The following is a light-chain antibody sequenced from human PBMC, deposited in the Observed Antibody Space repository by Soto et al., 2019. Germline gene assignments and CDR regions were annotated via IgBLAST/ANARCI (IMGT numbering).Light chain of an antibody. CDR1: QSLAGNY. V-gene: IGKV3-20*01. Sequence: EIVLVQSPGTLSLSPGERATLSCRASQSLAGNYLAWYQQKPGQAPRLLIDGASTRATGTPDRFSGSGSGTDFTLTISRLEPEDLAVYYCQQYGTSPPLTFGGGNKVEIK. J-gene: IGKJ4*01. CDR3: QQYGTSPPLT. CDR2: GAS.